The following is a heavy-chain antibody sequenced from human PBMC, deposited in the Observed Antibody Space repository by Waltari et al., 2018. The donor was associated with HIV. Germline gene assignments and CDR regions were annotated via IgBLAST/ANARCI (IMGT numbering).Heavy chain of an antibody. CDR1: GFTFSSYV. V-gene: IGHV3-30-3*02. Sequence: QVQLVESGGGVVQPGRPLRLSCAVSGFTFSSYVMHWVRQAPGKGLEWVAVISKDGNRKFYADSVKGRFTISRDNSWNTLSLQMNSLRAEDTATYYCAKSDDGAWHYFIAWGQGTLVTVSS. CDR2: ISKDGNRK. D-gene: IGHD1-26*01. J-gene: IGHJ5*02. CDR3: AKSDDGAWHYFIA.